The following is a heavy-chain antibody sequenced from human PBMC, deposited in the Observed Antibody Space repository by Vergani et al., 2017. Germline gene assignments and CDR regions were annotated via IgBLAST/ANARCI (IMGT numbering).Heavy chain of an antibody. CDR1: GYTFTSYG. CDR2: FSAYNGNT. Sequence: QVQLVQSGAEVKKPGASVKVSCKASGYTFTSYGISWVRQAPGQGLEWMGWFSAYNGNTNYAQKLQGRVTMTTDTSTSTAYMELRSLRSDDTAVYYCAREEYSGYDSYWFDPWGQGTLVTVSS. J-gene: IGHJ5*02. V-gene: IGHV1-18*01. CDR3: AREEYSGYDSYWFDP. D-gene: IGHD5-12*01.